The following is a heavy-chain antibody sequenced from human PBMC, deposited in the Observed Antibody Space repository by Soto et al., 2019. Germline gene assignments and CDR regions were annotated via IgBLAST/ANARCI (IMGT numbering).Heavy chain of an antibody. V-gene: IGHV4-59*08. Sequence: QVQLQESGPGLVKPSETLSLTCTVSGGSISSYYWSWIRQPPGKGLEWIGYIYYSGSTNYNPSLKSRVTISVDTSKNQFSLKLSSVTAADTALYYCARLVVVPAAYYYYYYGMDVWGQGTTVTVSS. D-gene: IGHD2-2*01. CDR2: IYYSGST. J-gene: IGHJ6*02. CDR3: ARLVVVPAAYYYYYYGMDV. CDR1: GGSISSYY.